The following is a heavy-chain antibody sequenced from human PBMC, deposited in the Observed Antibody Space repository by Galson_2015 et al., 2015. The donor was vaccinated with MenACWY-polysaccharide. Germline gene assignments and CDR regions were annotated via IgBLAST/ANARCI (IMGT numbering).Heavy chain of an antibody. CDR1: GFTFSNYW. CDR2: IKKDGSEK. V-gene: IGHV3-7*01. CDR3: ARGHYGMEV. J-gene: IGHJ6*02. Sequence: SLRLSCAASGFTFSNYWMTWVRQAPGKGLEWVANIKKDGSEKYYVDSVKGRFTISRDNALYLQMNSLRAKDTAVYFCARGHYGMEVWGQGTTVTVSS.